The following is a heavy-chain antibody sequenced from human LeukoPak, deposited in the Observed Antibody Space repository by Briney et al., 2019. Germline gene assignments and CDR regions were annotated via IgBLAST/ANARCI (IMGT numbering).Heavy chain of an antibody. V-gene: IGHV1-8*01. CDR3: ARRSGLGIGFGYYYYYMDV. D-gene: IGHD3-3*01. J-gene: IGHJ6*03. CDR1: GYTFTSYD. Sequence: GASVKDSCKASGYTFTSYDINWVRPATGQGLEWMGWMNPNSANTGYAQKFQGRVTLTRNTSIRTAYMELSSLRSEDTAVYYCARRSGLGIGFGYYYYYMDVWGKGTTVTVSS. CDR2: MNPNSANT.